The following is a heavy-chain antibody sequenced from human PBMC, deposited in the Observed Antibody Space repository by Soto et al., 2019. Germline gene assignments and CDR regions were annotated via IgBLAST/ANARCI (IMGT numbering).Heavy chain of an antibody. J-gene: IGHJ4*02. Sequence: GGSLRLSCAASGFTFSSYAMSWVRQAPGKGLEWVSAISGSGGSTYYADSVKGRFTISRDNSKNTMYLQMNSMRAEDKAVYYCAKDQGASSYGPWTNFDYWGQGTLVTVSS. CDR1: GFTFSSYA. CDR2: ISGSGGST. CDR3: AKDQGASSYGPWTNFDY. D-gene: IGHD6-6*01. V-gene: IGHV3-23*01.